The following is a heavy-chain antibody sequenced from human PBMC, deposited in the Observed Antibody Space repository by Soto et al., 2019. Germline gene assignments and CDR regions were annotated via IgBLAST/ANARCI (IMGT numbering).Heavy chain of an antibody. D-gene: IGHD3-10*01. J-gene: IGHJ4*02. Sequence: QAHLVQSGAEVKKPGASVKVSCKASGYTFSSYGISWVRQAPRQGFEWMGWINPYTGNTNYAQKFQGRVALPTDTSARRAYMDLRSLTSDGRAVDYCSMVWFGELASDCWAQETLVTVSS. CDR1: GYTFSSYG. V-gene: IGHV1-18*01. CDR3: SMVWFGELASDC. CDR2: INPYTGNT.